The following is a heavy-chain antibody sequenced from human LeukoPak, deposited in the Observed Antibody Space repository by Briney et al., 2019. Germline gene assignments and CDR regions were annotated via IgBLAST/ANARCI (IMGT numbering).Heavy chain of an antibody. CDR1: GGSISSYY. J-gene: IGHJ4*02. D-gene: IGHD3-9*01. CDR2: IYYSGGT. CDR3: AREVSDYDILTGWIDY. V-gene: IGHV4-59*01. Sequence: SETLSLTCTVSGGSISSYYWSWIRQPPGKGLEWIGYIYYSGGTSYNPSLKSRVTISVETSKNQFSLKLSSVTAADTAVYYCAREVSDYDILTGWIDYWGQGALVSVSS.